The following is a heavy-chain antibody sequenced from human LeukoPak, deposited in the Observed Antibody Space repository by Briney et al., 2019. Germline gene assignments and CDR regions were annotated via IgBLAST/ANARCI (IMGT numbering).Heavy chain of an antibody. V-gene: IGHV3-15*01. J-gene: IGHJ4*02. CDR1: GFTFSNAW. CDR3: TTDPAQYCSSTSCYTKKEDY. D-gene: IGHD2-2*01. Sequence: GGSLRLSCAASGFTFSNAWMSWVRQAPGKRLEWVGRVKSKTDGGTTDYAAPVKGRFTISRDDSKNTLYLQMNSLKTEDTAVYYCTTDPAQYCSSTSCYTKKEDYWGQGTLVTVSS. CDR2: VKSKTDGGTT.